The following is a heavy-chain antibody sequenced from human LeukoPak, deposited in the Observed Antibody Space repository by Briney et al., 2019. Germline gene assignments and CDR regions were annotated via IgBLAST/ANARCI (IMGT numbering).Heavy chain of an antibody. CDR3: ASITQAYDLYYYYGIDV. J-gene: IGHJ6*02. Sequence: SQTLSLTCTVSGGSISSGGYYWSWIRQHPGKGLEWIGYIYYSGSTYYNPSLKSRVTISVDTSKNQFSLKLSSVTAADTAVYYCASITQAYDLYYYYGIDVWGQGTTVTVSS. D-gene: IGHD2-8*01. V-gene: IGHV4-31*03. CDR2: IYYSGST. CDR1: GGSISSGGYY.